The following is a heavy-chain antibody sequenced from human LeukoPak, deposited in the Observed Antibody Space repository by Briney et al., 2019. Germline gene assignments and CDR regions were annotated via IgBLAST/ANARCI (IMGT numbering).Heavy chain of an antibody. CDR3: ARRARGMARAFDI. CDR1: GGSISSGDYY. D-gene: IGHD3-16*01. Sequence: SETLSLTCTVSGGSISSGDYYWSWIRQPPGKGLEWIGYIYYSGSTYYNPSLKSRVTISVDTSKNQFSLKLSSVTAADTAVYYCARRARGMARAFDIWGQGTMVTVSS. CDR2: IYYSGST. J-gene: IGHJ3*02. V-gene: IGHV4-30-4*08.